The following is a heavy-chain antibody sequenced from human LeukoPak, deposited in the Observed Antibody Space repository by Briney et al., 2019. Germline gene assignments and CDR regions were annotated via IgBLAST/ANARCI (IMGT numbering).Heavy chain of an antibody. CDR1: GFTFSTYA. J-gene: IGHJ4*02. D-gene: IGHD5-18*01. CDR3: ARHLSGVTGYSYGRGIDY. Sequence: GGSLRLSCAASGFTFSTYAMTWVRQAPGKGLEWVANIKKDGSENYYVDSVKGRFTISRDNAKKSLYLQMKSLRAEDTAVYYCARHLSGVTGYSYGRGIDYWGQGTLVTVSS. V-gene: IGHV3-7*01. CDR2: IKKDGSEN.